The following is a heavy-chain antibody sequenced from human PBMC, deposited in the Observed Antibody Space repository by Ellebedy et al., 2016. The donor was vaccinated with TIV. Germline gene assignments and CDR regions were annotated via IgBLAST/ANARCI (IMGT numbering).Heavy chain of an antibody. D-gene: IGHD3-10*01. V-gene: IGHV3-66*01. J-gene: IGHJ3*02. CDR2: ILIDGTT. Sequence: GESLKISCAASELTVSGNYMSWVRQAPGKGLEWVSVILIDGTTYYTDSVKGRFTISRDNSKNTLYIQMNSLRAEDTAVYYCARETFNDVDLKLWGVLDMWGQGTMVTVSS. CDR3: ARETFNDVDLKLWGVLDM. CDR1: ELTVSGNY.